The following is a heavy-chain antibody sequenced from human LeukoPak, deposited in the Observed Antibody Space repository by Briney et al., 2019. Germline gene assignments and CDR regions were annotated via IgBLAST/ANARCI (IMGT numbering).Heavy chain of an antibody. CDR3: ARVRTYYYGSGSYLYFDY. D-gene: IGHD3-10*01. V-gene: IGHV4-59*01. J-gene: IGHJ4*02. CDR1: GGSISSYY. CDR2: IYYSGST. Sequence: PSETLSLTCNVSGGSISSYYWSWIRQPPGKGLEWIGYIYYSGSTNYNPSLKSRVTISVDTSKNQFSLKLSSVTAADTAVYYCARVRTYYYGSGSYLYFDYWGQGTLVTVSS.